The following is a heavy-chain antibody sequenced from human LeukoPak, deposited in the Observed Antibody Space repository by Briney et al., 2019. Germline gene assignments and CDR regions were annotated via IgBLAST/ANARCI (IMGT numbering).Heavy chain of an antibody. V-gene: IGHV3-21*01. D-gene: IGHD4-17*01. Sequence: GGSLRLSCAASGFTFSSYSMNWVRQTPGKGLEWVSSISSSSSYIYYADSVKGRFTISRDNAKNSLYLQMNSLRAEDTAVYYCARRPGGRYYFDYWGQGTLVTVSS. CDR1: GFTFSSYS. J-gene: IGHJ4*02. CDR2: ISSSSSYI. CDR3: ARRPGGRYYFDY.